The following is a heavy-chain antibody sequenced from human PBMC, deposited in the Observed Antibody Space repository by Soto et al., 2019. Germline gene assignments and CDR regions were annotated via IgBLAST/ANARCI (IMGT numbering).Heavy chain of an antibody. D-gene: IGHD4-17*01. Sequence: QVQLVQSGAEVKKPGASVKVSCKASGYTFSSYRISRVRQAPGQGPEWMGWIHAYNGDTKYAQKFQDRLIMTTDTSTSTAYMELRSLTSDDTAVYYCARADYGDDDYWGQGTLVTVSS. J-gene: IGHJ4*02. CDR3: ARADYGDDDY. V-gene: IGHV1-18*01. CDR2: IHAYNGDT. CDR1: GYTFSSYR.